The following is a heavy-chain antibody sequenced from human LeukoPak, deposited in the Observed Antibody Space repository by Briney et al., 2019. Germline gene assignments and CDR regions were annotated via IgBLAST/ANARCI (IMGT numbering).Heavy chain of an antibody. CDR3: ARSGYSSGWYLWYYYYGMDV. CDR1: GFTFSSYA. CDR2: ISSNGGST. D-gene: IGHD6-19*01. Sequence: GGSLRLSCAASGFTFSSYAMPWVRQAPGKGLEYVSAISSNGGSTYYANSVKGRFTISRDNSKNTLYLQMGSLRAEDMAVYYCARSGYSSGWYLWYYYYGMDVWGQGTTVTVSS. V-gene: IGHV3-64*01. J-gene: IGHJ6*02.